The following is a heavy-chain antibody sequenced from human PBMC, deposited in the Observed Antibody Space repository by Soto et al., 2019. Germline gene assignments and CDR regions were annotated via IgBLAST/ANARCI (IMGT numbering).Heavy chain of an antibody. J-gene: IGHJ4*02. CDR2: ISYDGSNK. CDR3: AKVQDYGDYVDY. D-gene: IGHD4-17*01. CDR1: GFTFSSYG. V-gene: IGHV3-30*18. Sequence: QVQLVESGGGVVQPGRSLRLSCAASGFTFSSYGMHWVRQAPGKGLEWVAVISYDGSNKYYADSVKGRFTISRDNSNNTLYLQMNSLRAEDTAVYYCAKVQDYGDYVDYWGQGTLVTVSS.